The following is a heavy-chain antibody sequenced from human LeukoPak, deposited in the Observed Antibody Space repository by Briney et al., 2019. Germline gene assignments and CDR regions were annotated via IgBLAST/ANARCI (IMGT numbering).Heavy chain of an antibody. D-gene: IGHD6-19*01. CDR2: IYYSGST. Sequence: SETLSLTCTVSGGSISSYYWSWIRQPPGKGLEWIGYIYYSGSTNYNPSLKSRVTISVDTSKNQFSLKLSSVTAADTAVYYCARDQSEAVAGTGWFDPLGQGTLVTVSS. J-gene: IGHJ5*02. CDR3: ARDQSEAVAGTGWFDP. V-gene: IGHV4-59*01. CDR1: GGSISSYY.